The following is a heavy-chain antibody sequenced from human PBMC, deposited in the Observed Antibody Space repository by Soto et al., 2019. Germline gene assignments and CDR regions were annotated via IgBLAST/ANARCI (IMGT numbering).Heavy chain of an antibody. CDR2: IWYDGSNK. V-gene: IGHV3-33*01. Sequence: QVQLVESGGGVVQPGRSLRLSCAASGFTFSSYGMHWVRQAPGKGLEWVAVIWYDGSNKYYADSVKGRFTISRDNSKNTLYLQMNSLRAEDTVVYYCARMPHWELPPGLFDYWGQGTLVTVSS. J-gene: IGHJ4*02. CDR1: GFTFSSYG. D-gene: IGHD1-26*01. CDR3: ARMPHWELPPGLFDY.